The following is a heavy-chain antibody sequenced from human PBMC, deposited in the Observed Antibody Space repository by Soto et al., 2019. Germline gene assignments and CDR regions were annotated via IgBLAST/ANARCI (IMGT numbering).Heavy chain of an antibody. CDR1: GFTFSSYA. V-gene: IGHV3-23*01. CDR2: ISGSGGST. J-gene: IGHJ3*02. D-gene: IGHD5-12*01. CDR3: ASSVGRSGYSGYEDAFDI. Sequence: GGSLRLSCAASGFTFSSYAMSWVRQAPGKGLEWVSAISGSGGSTYYADSVKGRFTISRDNSKNTLYLQMNSLRAEDTAVYYCASSVGRSGYSGYEDAFDIWGQGTMVTVSS.